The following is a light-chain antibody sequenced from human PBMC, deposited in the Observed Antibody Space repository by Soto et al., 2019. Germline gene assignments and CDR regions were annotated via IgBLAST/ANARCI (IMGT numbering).Light chain of an antibody. V-gene: IGLV2-11*01. J-gene: IGLJ1*01. CDR2: DVS. CDR3: CSCAGTHTGV. Sequence: QSALTQPRSVSGSPGQSVSISCTGTSSDVGRYSYVSWYQQHPGKAPKLMIYDVSERPSGVPDRFSGSKSGNTASLTISGLQAEDEADYYCCSCAGTHTGVFGTGTKVTVL. CDR1: SSDVGRYSY.